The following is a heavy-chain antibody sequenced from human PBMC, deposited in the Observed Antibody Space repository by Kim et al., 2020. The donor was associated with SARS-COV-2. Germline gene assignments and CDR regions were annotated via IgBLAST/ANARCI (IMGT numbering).Heavy chain of an antibody. D-gene: IGHD6-13*01. V-gene: IGHV3-48*01. CDR3: VRDGRPGIWYPALDS. Sequence: GGSLRLSCAASGFTVSNYMMNWVRQAPGKGLEWLSFISNDDGGIYYADSVRGRFTVSRDDAKNSLYLQMNSLTVEDTAGYYFVRDGRPGIWYPALDSWGQGTLVTVSS. J-gene: IGHJ4*02. CDR2: ISNDDGGI. CDR1: GFTVSNYM.